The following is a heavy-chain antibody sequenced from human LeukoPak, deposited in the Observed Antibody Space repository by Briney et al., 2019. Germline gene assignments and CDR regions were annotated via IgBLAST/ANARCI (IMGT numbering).Heavy chain of an antibody. CDR3: AGIAVAGYFDY. D-gene: IGHD6-19*01. V-gene: IGHV4-59*08. CDR2: IYYSGST. CDR1: GGSFSGYY. Sequence: SETLSLTCAVYGGSFSGYYWSWIRQPPGKGLEWIGYIYYSGSTNYNPSLKSRVTISVDTSKNQFSLKLSSVTAADTAVYYCAGIAVAGYFDYWGQGTLVTVSS. J-gene: IGHJ4*02.